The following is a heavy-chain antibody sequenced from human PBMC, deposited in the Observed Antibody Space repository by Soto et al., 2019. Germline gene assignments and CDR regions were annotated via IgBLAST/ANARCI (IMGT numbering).Heavy chain of an antibody. Sequence: QVQLVQSGAEVKKPGSSVKVSCKASGGTFSSYAISWVRQAPGQGLEWMGGIIPIFGTANYAQKFQGRVTITADESTSTAYMELSSLRSEDTAVYYCARAGFGPAAPYYYGMDVWGQGTTVTVSS. CDR1: GGTFSSYA. J-gene: IGHJ6*02. V-gene: IGHV1-69*12. CDR3: ARAGFGPAAPYYYGMDV. D-gene: IGHD2-2*01. CDR2: IIPIFGTA.